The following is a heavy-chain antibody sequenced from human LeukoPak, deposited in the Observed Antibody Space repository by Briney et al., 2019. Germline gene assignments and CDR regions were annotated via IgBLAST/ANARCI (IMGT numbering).Heavy chain of an antibody. CDR2: INPNSGGT. Sequence: ASVKVSCKASGYTFTSYYMHWVRQAPGQGLEWMGWINPNSGGTNYAQKFQGRVTMTRDTSISTAYMELSRLRSDDTAVYYCARDRAPKLNYYDSSGYYSLFDYWGQGTLVTVSS. J-gene: IGHJ4*02. D-gene: IGHD3-22*01. CDR3: ARDRAPKLNYYDSSGYYSLFDY. CDR1: GYTFTSYY. V-gene: IGHV1-2*02.